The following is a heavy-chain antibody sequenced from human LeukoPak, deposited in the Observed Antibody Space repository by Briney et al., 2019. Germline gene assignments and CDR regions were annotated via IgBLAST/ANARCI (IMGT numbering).Heavy chain of an antibody. V-gene: IGHV3-30-3*01. D-gene: IGHD5-18*01. CDR3: ARAPWIQLWIIDY. Sequence: GGSLRLSCAASGFTFSSYAMHWVRQAPGKGLEWVAVISYDGSNKYYADSVKGRFTISRDNSKNTLYLQMNSLRAEDAAVYYCARAPWIQLWIIDYWGQGTLVTVSS. J-gene: IGHJ4*02. CDR1: GFTFSSYA. CDR2: ISYDGSNK.